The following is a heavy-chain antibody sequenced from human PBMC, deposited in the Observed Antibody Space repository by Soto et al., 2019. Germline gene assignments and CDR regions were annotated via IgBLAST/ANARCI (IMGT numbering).Heavy chain of an antibody. V-gene: IGHV1-46*01. CDR1: GYSFTSHY. CDR3: ARAKAPLYSSSWYWFDP. Sequence: ASVKVSCKAIGYSFTSHYMHWVRQAPGQGLEWMGTIYPGGVNIGYAQKFKGRVTMTKDTSTSTVYMELNSLTSEDTAVYYCARAKAPLYSSSWYWFDPWGQGTLVTVSS. D-gene: IGHD6-13*01. CDR2: IYPGGVNI. J-gene: IGHJ5*02.